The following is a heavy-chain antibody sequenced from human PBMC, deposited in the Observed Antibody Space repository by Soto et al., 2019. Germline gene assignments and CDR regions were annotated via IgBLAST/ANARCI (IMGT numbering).Heavy chain of an antibody. D-gene: IGHD5-12*01. J-gene: IGHJ3*02. V-gene: IGHV1-69*01. CDR2: VTPKLATA. Sequence: QVQLVQSGAEVKKPGSSVKVSCKASGGTFSNYAINWVRQAPGLGLEWMGQVTPKLATAKHAQKFQGRVTITADESASAAYMYVSRLRSEDTAVYFCARRRDGYHSAFDIWGQGTLVTVSS. CDR1: GGTFSNYA. CDR3: ARRRDGYHSAFDI.